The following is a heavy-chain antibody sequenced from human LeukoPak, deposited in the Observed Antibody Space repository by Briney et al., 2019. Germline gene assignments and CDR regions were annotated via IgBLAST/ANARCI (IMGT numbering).Heavy chain of an antibody. V-gene: IGHV1-2*02. J-gene: IGHJ4*02. D-gene: IGHD3-22*01. CDR3: EIAPYYSDITFPLHY. CDR1: GYTFTGYY. Sequence: ASVTVSCKTSGYTFTGYYLHWVRQAPGQGLEWVGLINPSSGDTKYAQKFQGRVSMTRDTSNATNYMDLNMLISDARARYFCEIAPYYSDITFPLHYWGQGTLATVSA. CDR2: INPSSGDT.